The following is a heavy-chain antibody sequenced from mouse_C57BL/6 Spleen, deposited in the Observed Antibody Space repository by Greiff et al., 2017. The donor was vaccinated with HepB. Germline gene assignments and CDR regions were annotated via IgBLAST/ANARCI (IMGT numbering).Heavy chain of an antibody. Sequence: QVQLQQSGAELVKPGASVKISCKASGYAFSSYWMNWVKQRPGKGLEWIGQIYPGDGDTNYNGKFKGKATLTADKSSSTAYMQLSSLPSDDSAVYCGARGDYVSSYDAMDYWGQGTSVTVSS. CDR2: IYPGDGDT. V-gene: IGHV1-80*01. J-gene: IGHJ4*01. D-gene: IGHD1-1*01. CDR3: ARGDYVSSYDAMDY. CDR1: GYAFSSYW.